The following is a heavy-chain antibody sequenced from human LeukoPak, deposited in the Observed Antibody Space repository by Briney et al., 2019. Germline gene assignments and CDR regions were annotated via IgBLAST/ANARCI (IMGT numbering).Heavy chain of an antibody. CDR1: GGSISSGSYY. CDR2: IYTSGST. Sequence: PSETLSLTCTVSGGSISSGSYYWSWIRQPAGKGLEWIGRIYTSGSTNYNPSLKSRVTISVDTSKNQFSLKLSSVTAADTAVYYCARGSGYCSGGSCYSFYFDYWGQGTLVTVSS. J-gene: IGHJ4*02. V-gene: IGHV4-61*02. D-gene: IGHD2-15*01. CDR3: ARGSGYCSGGSCYSFYFDY.